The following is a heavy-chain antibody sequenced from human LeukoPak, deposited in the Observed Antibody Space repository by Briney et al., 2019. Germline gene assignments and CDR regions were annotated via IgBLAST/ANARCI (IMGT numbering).Heavy chain of an antibody. V-gene: IGHV3-7*01. CDR3: ARDRAAGRPHFDY. J-gene: IGHJ4*02. Sequence: GGSLRLSCAASGLTFSSYWMSWVRQAPGKGLEWVANIKQDGSHTYYVDSVKGRFTISRDNAKNSLYLQVNSLRVEDTAVYYCARDRAAGRPHFDYWGQGTLVTVSS. CDR1: GLTFSSYW. CDR2: IKQDGSHT. D-gene: IGHD6-13*01.